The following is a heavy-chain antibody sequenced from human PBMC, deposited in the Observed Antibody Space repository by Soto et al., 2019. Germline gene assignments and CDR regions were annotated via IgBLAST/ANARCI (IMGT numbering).Heavy chain of an antibody. V-gene: IGHV3-23*01. J-gene: IGHJ6*02. D-gene: IGHD3-10*01. CDR1: GFTFSSYA. CDR2: VSGNGLST. CDR3: AKVQGSGSGLYYFYYYGMDV. Sequence: GGSLRLSCAASGFTFSSYALSWVCQAPGKGLQCVSTVSGNGLSTYYADSVKGRFTISRDNSRNTLYLQMNSLRAEDTAVYYCAKVQGSGSGLYYFYYYGMDVWAKGPRSPSP.